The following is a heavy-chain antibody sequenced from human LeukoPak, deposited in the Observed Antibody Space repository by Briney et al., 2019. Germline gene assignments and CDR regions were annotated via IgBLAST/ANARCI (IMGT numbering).Heavy chain of an antibody. CDR1: GFTFSSYG. CDR2: ISYDGSNK. Sequence: GRSLRLSCAASGFTFSSYGMHWVRQAPGKGLEWVAVISYDGSNKYYADSVKGRFTISRDNSKNTLYLQMNSLRAEDTAVYYCAKERSYSGSYPSDFDYWGQGTLVTVSS. J-gene: IGHJ4*02. V-gene: IGHV3-30*18. D-gene: IGHD1-26*01. CDR3: AKERSYSGSYPSDFDY.